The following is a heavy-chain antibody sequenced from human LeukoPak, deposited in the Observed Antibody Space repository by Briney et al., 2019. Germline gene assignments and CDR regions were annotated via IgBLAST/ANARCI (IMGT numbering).Heavy chain of an antibody. CDR2: ISSSGSTI. Sequence: GGSLRLSCAASGFTFSDYYMSWIRQAPGKGLEWVSYISSSGSTIYYADSVKGRFTISRDNAKNSLYLQMNSLRAEDTAVYYCARPPPRNPRQERVLRYADYYYYGMDVWGQGTTVTVSS. J-gene: IGHJ6*02. CDR3: ARPPPRNPRQERVLRYADYYYYGMDV. V-gene: IGHV3-11*01. D-gene: IGHD1-1*01. CDR1: GFTFSDYY.